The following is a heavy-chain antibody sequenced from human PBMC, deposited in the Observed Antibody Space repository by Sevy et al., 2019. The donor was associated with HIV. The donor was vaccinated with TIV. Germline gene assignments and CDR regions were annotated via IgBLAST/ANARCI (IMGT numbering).Heavy chain of an antibody. Sequence: ASVKVSCKASGYTFTNYDINWVRQATGQGLEWMEWMNPNSGDTGYGQKFQGRVTFTRNTSINTAYMELSSLRSEDTAVYYCARARRAFDIWGQGTMVTVSS. V-gene: IGHV1-8*03. CDR3: ARARRAFDI. CDR1: GYTFTNYD. CDR2: MNPNSGDT. J-gene: IGHJ3*02.